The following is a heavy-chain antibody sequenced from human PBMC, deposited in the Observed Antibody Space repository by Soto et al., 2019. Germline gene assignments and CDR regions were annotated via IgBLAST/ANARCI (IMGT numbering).Heavy chain of an antibody. J-gene: IGHJ4*02. V-gene: IGHV3-15*07. CDR2: IKSKTDGGTT. CDR1: GFTFSNAW. D-gene: IGHD6-13*01. CDR3: TTDTVAAGVVYFDY. Sequence: GGSLRLSCAASGFTFSNAWMNWVRQAPGKGLEWVGRIKSKTDGGTTDYAAPVKGRFTISRDDSKNTLYLQMNSLKTEDTAVYYCTTDTVAAGVVYFDYWGQGTLVTVSS.